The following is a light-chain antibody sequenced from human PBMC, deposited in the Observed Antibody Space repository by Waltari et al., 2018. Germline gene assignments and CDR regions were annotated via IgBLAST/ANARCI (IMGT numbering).Light chain of an antibody. CDR2: AAS. V-gene: IGKV1-12*01. Sequence: DIQMTQSPSSVSASVGDRVTITCRASQGISSWLAWYQQKPGKAPKLLITAASRLQSGAPSRFRRTGYGQHFNHPITPPQPEDFATYPSQQANSFPITFGQGTRLEIK. CDR3: QQANSFPIT. CDR1: QGISSW. J-gene: IGKJ5*01.